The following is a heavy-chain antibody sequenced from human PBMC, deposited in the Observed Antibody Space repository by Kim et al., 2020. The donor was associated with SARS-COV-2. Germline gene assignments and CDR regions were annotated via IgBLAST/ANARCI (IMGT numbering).Heavy chain of an antibody. CDR2: IIPIFGTA. V-gene: IGHV1-69*13. CDR1: GGTFSSYA. Sequence: SVKVSCKASGGTFSSYAISWVRQAPGQGLEWMGGIIPIFGTANYAQKFQGRVTITADESTSTAYMELSSLRSEDTAVYYCAGVATELELGYYSMDVWGKGTTVTVAS. CDR3: AGVATELELGYYSMDV. D-gene: IGHD1-7*01. J-gene: IGHJ6*03.